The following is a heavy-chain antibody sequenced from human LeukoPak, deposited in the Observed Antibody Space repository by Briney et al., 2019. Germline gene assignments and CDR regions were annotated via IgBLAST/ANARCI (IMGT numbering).Heavy chain of an antibody. CDR1: GGSFSGYY. D-gene: IGHD3-3*01. CDR3: ARALAFYDFWSGYYHSSGIDY. V-gene: IGHV4-34*01. J-gene: IGHJ4*02. CDR2: INHSGST. Sequence: SETLSLTCAVYGGSFSGYYWSWIHQPPGKGLEWVGEINHSGSTNYNPSLKSRVTISVDTSKNQFSLKLSSVTAADTAVYYCARALAFYDFWSGYYHSSGIDYWGQGTLVTVSS.